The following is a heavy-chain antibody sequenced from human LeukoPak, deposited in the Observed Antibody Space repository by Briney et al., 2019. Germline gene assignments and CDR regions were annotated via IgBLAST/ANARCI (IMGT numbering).Heavy chain of an antibody. J-gene: IGHJ4*02. CDR3: ARNLRTYHYDTSGLSLFDY. V-gene: IGHV1-18*01. Sequence: ASVKVSCKASGYTFTNYAISWVRQAPGQGLEWMGWITTYNGYTNYAQELQGRVTMTTDTSTNTAYMELMSLRSDDTAVYYWARNLRTYHYDTSGLSLFDYWGQGTLVTVSS. D-gene: IGHD3-22*01. CDR2: ITTYNGYT. CDR1: GYTFTNYA.